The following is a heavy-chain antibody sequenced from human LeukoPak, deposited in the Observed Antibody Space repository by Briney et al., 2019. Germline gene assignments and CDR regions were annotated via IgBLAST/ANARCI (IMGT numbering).Heavy chain of an antibody. CDR2: MNPNSGNT. CDR1: GYTFTSYD. CDR3: ARGVTMVRGAPDY. V-gene: IGHV1-8*01. Sequence: ASVKVSCKASGYTFTSYDINWVRQATGQGLEWMGWMNPNSGNTAYAQKFQGRVTMTRNTSISTAHMELSRLRSDDTAVYYCARGVTMVRGAPDYWGQGTLVTVSS. D-gene: IGHD3-10*01. J-gene: IGHJ4*02.